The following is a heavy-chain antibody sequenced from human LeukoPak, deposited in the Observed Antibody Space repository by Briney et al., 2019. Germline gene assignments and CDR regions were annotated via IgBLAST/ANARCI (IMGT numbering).Heavy chain of an antibody. V-gene: IGHV3-7*01. J-gene: IGHJ4*02. Sequence: GGSLRLSCAASGFTFSSYWMSWVRQAPGKGLEWVANIKQDGSEKYYVDSVKGRFTISRDDAQNSVYLQMNSLKDEDTAVYYCARSRTSSPYDKNLNFWGQGTLVIVSS. CDR3: ARSRTSSPYDKNLNF. D-gene: IGHD1-14*01. CDR2: IKQDGSEK. CDR1: GFTFSSYW.